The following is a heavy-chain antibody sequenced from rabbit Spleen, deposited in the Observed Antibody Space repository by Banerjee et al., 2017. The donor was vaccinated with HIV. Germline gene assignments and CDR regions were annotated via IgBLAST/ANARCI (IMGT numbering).Heavy chain of an antibody. CDR3: VRDEAGVVGYGPYYFNL. Sequence: QEQLVESGGGLVQPGGSLKLSCKASGFDFSNYGVSWVRQAPGKGLEWIGYIDPVFGSTYYANWVKGRFTISRDNAQNTVFLRLTSLTAADTATYFCVRDEAGVVGYGPYYFNLWGPGTLVTVS. CDR1: GFDFSNYG. D-gene: IGHD6-1*01. V-gene: IGHV1S47*01. J-gene: IGHJ4*01. CDR2: IDPVFGST.